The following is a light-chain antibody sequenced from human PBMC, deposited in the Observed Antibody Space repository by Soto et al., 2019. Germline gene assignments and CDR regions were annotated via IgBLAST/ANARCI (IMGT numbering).Light chain of an antibody. J-gene: IGKJ1*01. CDR1: QSVSTN. CDR3: HSYDKWPPGT. Sequence: IVLTHVPATLSKSPGERVTLSCRASQSVSTNVAWYQQKPGEAPRLLIFDASARAVDIPGRFSGSVSGTEFTLTISSLQPEDFAVYFCHSYDKWPPGTFGQGTKVDIK. V-gene: IGKV3D-15*01. CDR2: DAS.